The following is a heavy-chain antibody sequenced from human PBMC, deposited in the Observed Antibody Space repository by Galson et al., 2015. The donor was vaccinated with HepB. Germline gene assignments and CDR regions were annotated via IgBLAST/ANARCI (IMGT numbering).Heavy chain of an antibody. J-gene: IGHJ4*02. D-gene: IGHD2/OR15-2a*01. CDR1: GFTFNNYA. Sequence: SLRLSCAASGFTFNNYAMSWVRQAPGKGLEWVSVISCRGGRTDQTDSVKRRFTISRDNSRNTLYLQMNSVRAEDTAVYFLAKTKTGSFYRGHFDSWGQGTLVTVSS. CDR3: AKTKTGSFYRGHFDS. V-gene: IGHV3-23*01. CDR2: ISCRGGRT.